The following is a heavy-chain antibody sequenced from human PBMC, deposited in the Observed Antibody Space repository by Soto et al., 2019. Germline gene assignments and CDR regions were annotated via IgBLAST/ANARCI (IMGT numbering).Heavy chain of an antibody. V-gene: IGHV4-59*12. J-gene: IGHJ6*02. Sequence: SEPLSLTWTVSGGSISSYYWRWIRQPPGKGLEWIGYIYYSGSTNYNPSLKSRVTISVDKSKNQFSLKLSSVTAADTAVYYCARGWLERPHNYGMDVWGQGTTVTVSS. D-gene: IGHD1-1*01. CDR2: IYYSGST. CDR1: GGSISSYY. CDR3: ARGWLERPHNYGMDV.